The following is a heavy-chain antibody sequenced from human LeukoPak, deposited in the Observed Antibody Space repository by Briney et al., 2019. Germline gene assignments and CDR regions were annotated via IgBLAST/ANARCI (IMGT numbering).Heavy chain of an antibody. V-gene: IGHV3-7*04. CDR3: ARDWGSDAFDI. CDR1: GFTVSSDW. D-gene: IGHD3-16*01. CDR2: IKQDGSEK. J-gene: IGHJ3*02. Sequence: GGSLRLSCAASGFTVSSDWMSWGRQAPGKGLEWVANIKQDGSEKYYVDSVKGRFPISRNNPKNSLYLQMNSLRAEDTAVYYCARDWGSDAFDIWGQGTMVTVSS.